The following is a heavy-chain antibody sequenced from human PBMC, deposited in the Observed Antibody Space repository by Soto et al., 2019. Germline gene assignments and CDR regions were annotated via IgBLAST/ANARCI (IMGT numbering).Heavy chain of an antibody. Sequence: QLQLQESGPGLVKPSETLSLTCTVSGGSISSSSYYWGWIRQPPGKGLEWIGSIYYSGSTYYNPSLKSRVTISVHTSKNQFSLKLSSVTAADTAVYYCARHVAGYSSGLDYWGQGTLVTVSS. CDR2: IYYSGST. CDR1: GGSISSSSYY. D-gene: IGHD6-19*01. J-gene: IGHJ4*02. V-gene: IGHV4-39*01. CDR3: ARHVAGYSSGLDY.